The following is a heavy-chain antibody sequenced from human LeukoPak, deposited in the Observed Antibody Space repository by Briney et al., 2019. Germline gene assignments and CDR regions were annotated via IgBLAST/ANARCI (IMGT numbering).Heavy chain of an antibody. J-gene: IGHJ4*02. CDR1: GGSISSGGYS. V-gene: IGHV4-30-2*01. D-gene: IGHD3-10*01. CDR2: IYHSGST. CDR3: ARANYYDSGSYDY. Sequence: SETLSLTCAVSGGSISSGGYSWSWIRQPPGKGLEWIGYIYHSGSTYYNPSLKSRVTISVDRSKNQFSLKLSSVTAADTAVYYCARANYYDSGSYDYWGQGTLVTVSS.